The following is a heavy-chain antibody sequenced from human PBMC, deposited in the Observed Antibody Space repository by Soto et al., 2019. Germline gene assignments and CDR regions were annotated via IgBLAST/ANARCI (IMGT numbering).Heavy chain of an antibody. J-gene: IGHJ6*02. CDR3: AREENDYPPYYYYGMDV. V-gene: IGHV3-30-3*01. Sequence: QVQLVESGGGVVQPGRSLRLSCAASGFTFSSYAMHWVRQAPGKGLEWVAVISYDGSNKYYADSVKGRFTISRDNSKNTLYLQMNSLRAEDTAVYYCAREENDYPPYYYYGMDVWGQGTTVTVSS. CDR1: GFTFSSYA. CDR2: ISYDGSNK. D-gene: IGHD1-1*01.